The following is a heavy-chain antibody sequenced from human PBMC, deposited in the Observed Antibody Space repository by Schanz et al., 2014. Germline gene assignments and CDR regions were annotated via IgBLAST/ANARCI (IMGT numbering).Heavy chain of an antibody. V-gene: IGHV3-11*01. CDR2: IGNGGVTI. CDR3: ARIGGSVFDY. J-gene: IGHJ4*02. D-gene: IGHD3-10*01. CDR1: GFPFSDYF. Sequence: VQLLESGGGLVQPGGSLRLSCTASGFPFSDYFMAWIRQPPGRGLEWVSYIGNGGVTIYYADSVKGRFTISRDNSKNALYLQMNSLRAEDTAVYYCARIGGSVFDYWAQGTLGTVSS.